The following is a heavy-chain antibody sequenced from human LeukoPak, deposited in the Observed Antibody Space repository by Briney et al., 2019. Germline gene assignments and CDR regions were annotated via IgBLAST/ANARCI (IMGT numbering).Heavy chain of an antibody. V-gene: IGHV1-2*02. J-gene: IGHJ4*02. Sequence: ASVKVSSKASGYTFTGYYMHWVRQAPGQGLEWMGWISPNSGGTKYAQKFQDRVTMTRDTSITTAYMELSRLRSDDTAVYYCAREGPHTFYFGYWGQGTLVTVSS. CDR1: GYTFTGYY. CDR2: ISPNSGGT. CDR3: AREGPHTFYFGY. D-gene: IGHD3-16*01.